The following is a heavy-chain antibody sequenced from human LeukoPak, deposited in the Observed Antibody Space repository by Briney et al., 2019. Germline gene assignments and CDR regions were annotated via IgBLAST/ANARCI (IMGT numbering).Heavy chain of an antibody. CDR2: ISWNSGSI. CDR1: GFTFDYYC. J-gene: IGHJ6*02. Sequence: GRSLRLSCAASGFTFDYYCMHWVRQAPGKGLEWVSGISWNSGSIGYADSVKGRFTISRDNAKNSLYLQMNSLRAEDTALYYCAKDRAVPAAKDDYYYGMDVWGQGTTVTVSS. V-gene: IGHV3-9*01. D-gene: IGHD2-2*01. CDR3: AKDRAVPAAKDDYYYGMDV.